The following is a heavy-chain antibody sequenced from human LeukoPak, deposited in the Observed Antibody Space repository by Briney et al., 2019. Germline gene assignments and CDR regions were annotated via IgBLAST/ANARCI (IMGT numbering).Heavy chain of an antibody. CDR1: GGPFSIYA. Sequence: SVKVSCKASGGPFSIYAISWVRQAPGQRLEWMGGIIPIFGTANYAKKFQGRVTITTDESTSTAYMELSSLRSEDTAVYYCARSRQLGRGDYYYYYMDVWGKGTTVTVSS. V-gene: IGHV1-69*05. CDR3: ARSRQLGRGDYYYYYMDV. CDR2: IIPIFGTA. D-gene: IGHD6-6*01. J-gene: IGHJ6*03.